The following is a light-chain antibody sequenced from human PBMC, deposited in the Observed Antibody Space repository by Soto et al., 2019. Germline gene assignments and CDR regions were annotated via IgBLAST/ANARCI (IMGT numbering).Light chain of an antibody. CDR3: NSFTTSSTYV. Sequence: QSVLTQPASVSGSPGQSISISCTGTTSDVGRYNYVSWYQQHPGKAPKLMIYDVSYRPSWVSNRFSGSKSGITASLTISGLQAEDEADYYCNSFTTSSTYVFGTGTKFTVL. CDR2: DVS. V-gene: IGLV2-14*03. J-gene: IGLJ1*01. CDR1: TSDVGRYNY.